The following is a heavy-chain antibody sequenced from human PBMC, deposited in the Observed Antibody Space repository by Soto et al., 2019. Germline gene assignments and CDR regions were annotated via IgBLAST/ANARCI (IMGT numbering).Heavy chain of an antibody. D-gene: IGHD4-17*01. CDR3: ARLTPLDGDCNHY. CDR2: IYYSGST. V-gene: IGHV4-31*03. CDR1: GGSISSGGYY. Sequence: SDTLSLTCTVSGGSISSGGYYWSWIRQHPGKGLEWIGYIYYSGSTYYNPSLKSRVTISVDTSKNQFSLKLSSVTAADTAVYYCARLTPLDGDCNHYWGQGTLVTVSS. J-gene: IGHJ4*02.